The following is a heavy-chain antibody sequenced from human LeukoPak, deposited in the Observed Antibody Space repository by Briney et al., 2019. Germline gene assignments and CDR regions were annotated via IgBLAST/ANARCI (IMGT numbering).Heavy chain of an antibody. CDR2: ISGDGGST. CDR3: AVLYDSSGHYAFDY. J-gene: IGHJ4*02. D-gene: IGHD3-22*01. V-gene: IGHV3-43*02. CDR1: GFTFDDYA. Sequence: GGSLRLSCAASGFTFDDYAMHWVRQAPGKGLEWVSLISGDGGSTYYADSVKGRFTISRDNSKNSLYLQMNSLRTEDTALYYCAVLYDSSGHYAFDYWGQGTLVTVSS.